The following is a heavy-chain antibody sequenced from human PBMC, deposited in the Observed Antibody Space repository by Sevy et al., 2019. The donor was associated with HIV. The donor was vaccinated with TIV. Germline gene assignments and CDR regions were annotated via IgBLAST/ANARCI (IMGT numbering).Heavy chain of an antibody. CDR3: AKENICGYS. V-gene: IGHV3-23*01. J-gene: IGHJ5*02. CDR1: GFTFSGYV. D-gene: IGHD3-22*01. CDR2: ISGSGGST. Sequence: GGSLRLSCTASGFTFSGYVMSWVRQAPGKGLEWVSTISGSGGSTYYADSVKGRFSISRENSRKTVYLQMNSLRAEDSAIYCCAKENICGYSWGQGTLVTVSS.